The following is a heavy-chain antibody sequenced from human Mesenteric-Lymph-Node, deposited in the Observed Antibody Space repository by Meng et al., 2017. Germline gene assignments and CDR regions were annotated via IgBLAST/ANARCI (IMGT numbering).Heavy chain of an antibody. D-gene: IGHD1-26*01. CDR3: ANGATAPYYFDY. Sequence: HGLVVESGGGVVQPGRSLRLSCAASGFTFSDSYMSWIRQAPGKGLEWVSYISSSGSTIYYADSVKGRFTISRDNAKNSLYLQMNSLRAEDTAVYYCANGATAPYYFDYWGQGTLVTVSS. CDR1: GFTFSDSY. CDR2: ISSSGSTI. V-gene: IGHV3-11*01. J-gene: IGHJ4*02.